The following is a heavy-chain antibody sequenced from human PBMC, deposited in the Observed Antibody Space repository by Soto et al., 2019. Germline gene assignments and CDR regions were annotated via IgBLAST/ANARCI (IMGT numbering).Heavy chain of an antibody. J-gene: IGHJ4*01. CDR2: IYYSGST. CDR1: GGSISSYY. D-gene: IGHD3-10*01. Sequence: SETLSLTCTVSGGSISSYYWSWIRQPPGKGLEWIGYIYYSGSTNYNPSLKSRVTISVDTSKNQFSLKLSSVTAADTAVYYCARAPGDSYYFDSWGHGTLVTVSS. CDR3: ARAPGDSYYFDS. V-gene: IGHV4-59*01.